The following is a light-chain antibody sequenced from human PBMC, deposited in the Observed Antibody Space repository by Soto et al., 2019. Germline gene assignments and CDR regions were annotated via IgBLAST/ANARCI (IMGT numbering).Light chain of an antibody. CDR3: SSYAGSSTLV. J-gene: IGLJ3*02. CDR1: SSDVGRYNL. Sequence: QSALTQPASVSGSPGQSITISCTGTSSDVGRYNLVSWYQQHPGKAPKLMIYEGSKRPSGVSNRFSGSKSGNTASLTISGLQAEDEGDYYFSSYAGSSTLVFGGGTKLTVL. CDR2: EGS. V-gene: IGLV2-23*01.